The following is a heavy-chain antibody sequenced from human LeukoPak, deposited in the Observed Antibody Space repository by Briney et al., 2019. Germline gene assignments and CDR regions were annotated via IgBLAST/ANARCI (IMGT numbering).Heavy chain of an antibody. V-gene: IGHV4-34*01. Sequence: SETLSLTCAVYGGSFSGYYWSWIRQPPGKGLEWIGEINHSGSTNYNPSLKSRVTISVDTSRNQFSLKLSSVTAADTAVYYCARGGAGTLRQKSAFDIWGQGTMVTVSS. D-gene: IGHD6-13*01. J-gene: IGHJ3*02. CDR1: GGSFSGYY. CDR3: ARGGAGTLRQKSAFDI. CDR2: INHSGST.